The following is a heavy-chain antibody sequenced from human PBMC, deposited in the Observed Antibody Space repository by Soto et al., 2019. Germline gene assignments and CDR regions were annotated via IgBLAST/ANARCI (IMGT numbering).Heavy chain of an antibody. CDR1: GGSISSYY. J-gene: IGHJ4*02. CDR3: ARLSSGWLHFDY. CDR2: IYYSGST. D-gene: IGHD6-19*01. V-gene: IGHV4-59*01. Sequence: QVQLQESGPGLVKPSETLSLTCTVSGGSISSYYWSWIRQPPGKGLEWIGYIYYSGSTNYNPSLKSRVTISVDTSKNQFSLKLSSVTAADTAVYYCARLSSGWLHFDYWGQGTLVTVSS.